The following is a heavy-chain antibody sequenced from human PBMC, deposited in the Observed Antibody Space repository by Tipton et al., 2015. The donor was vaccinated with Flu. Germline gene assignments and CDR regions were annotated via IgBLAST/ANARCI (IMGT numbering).Heavy chain of an antibody. CDR2: IYTTGST. CDR3: ARDRYDSSGFVDY. Sequence: LRLSCTVSGDSITYYYWTWIRQPAGKGLEWIGRIYTTGSTNYNPSLQSRVTMSLDTSKNQFSLKLSSVPAADTAVYYCARDRYDSSGFVDYWGQGTLVTVSS. V-gene: IGHV4-4*07. J-gene: IGHJ4*02. CDR1: GDSITYYY. D-gene: IGHD3-22*01.